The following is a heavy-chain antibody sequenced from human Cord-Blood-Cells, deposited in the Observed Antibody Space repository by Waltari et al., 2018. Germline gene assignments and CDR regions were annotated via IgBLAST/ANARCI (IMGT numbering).Heavy chain of an antibody. CDR1: GFTVSSHY. J-gene: IGHJ4*02. V-gene: IGHV3-53*01. CDR2: IYSGGST. CDR3: ARDPGIAVAGDY. Sequence: EVQLVESGGGLIQPGGSLRLSCAASGFTVSSHYISWVRQAQGKGLEWVSVIYSGGSTYYADSVKGRFTISRDNSKNTLYLQMNSLRAEDTAVYYCARDPGIAVAGDYWGQGTLVTVSS. D-gene: IGHD6-19*01.